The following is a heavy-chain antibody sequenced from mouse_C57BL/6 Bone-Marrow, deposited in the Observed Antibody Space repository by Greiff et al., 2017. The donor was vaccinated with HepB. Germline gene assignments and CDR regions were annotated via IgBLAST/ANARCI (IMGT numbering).Heavy chain of an antibody. CDR1: GYTFTSYW. J-gene: IGHJ2*01. CDR3: ARYDGQYYFDY. Sequence: VQLQESGTVLARPGASVKMSCKASGYTFTSYWITWVKQRPGQGLEWIGDIYPGSGSTNYNEKFKSKATLTVDTSSSTAYMQLSSLTSEDSAVYYCARYDGQYYFDYWGQGTTLTVSS. V-gene: IGHV1-55*01. CDR2: IYPGSGST. D-gene: IGHD2-3*01.